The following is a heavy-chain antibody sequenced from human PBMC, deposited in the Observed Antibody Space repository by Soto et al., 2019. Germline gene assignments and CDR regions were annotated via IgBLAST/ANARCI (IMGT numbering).Heavy chain of an antibody. V-gene: IGHV3-23*01. Sequence: GGSLRLSCAASGFTFSSYAMSWVRQAPGKGLEWVSAISGSGGSTYYADSVKGRFTISRDNSKNTLYLQMNSLRAEDTAVYYCAKAGHNPIAVAADDFDIWGQGTMVTVSS. D-gene: IGHD6-19*01. J-gene: IGHJ3*02. CDR3: AKAGHNPIAVAADDFDI. CDR1: GFTFSSYA. CDR2: ISGSGGST.